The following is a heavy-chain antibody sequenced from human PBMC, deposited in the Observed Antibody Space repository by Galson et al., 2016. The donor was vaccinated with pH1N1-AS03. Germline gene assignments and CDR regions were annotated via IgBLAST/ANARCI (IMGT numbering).Heavy chain of an antibody. Sequence: SLRLSCAASGFTITKYWMSWVRQAPGKGLEWVANIKYDGSGKKYVDSVKGRFTISRDNARNSLYLQMNSLRVDDTAVYYCARHLGGYRGDLWGQGTLVTVSS. CDR1: GFTITKYW. CDR2: IKYDGSGK. J-gene: IGHJ5*02. CDR3: ARHLGGYRGDL. D-gene: IGHD6-19*01. V-gene: IGHV3-7*01.